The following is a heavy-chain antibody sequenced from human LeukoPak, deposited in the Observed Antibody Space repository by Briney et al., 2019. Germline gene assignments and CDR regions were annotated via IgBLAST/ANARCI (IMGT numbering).Heavy chain of an antibody. D-gene: IGHD6-19*01. Sequence: GRSLRLSCAASGFTFSSYGMHWVRQAPGKGLEWVAVISYDGSNKYYADSVKGRFTISRDNSKNTLYLQMNSLRAEDTAVYYCAKDQALAVAGHFDYWGQGTLVTVSS. CDR1: GFTFSSYG. CDR3: AKDQALAVAGHFDY. V-gene: IGHV3-30*18. CDR2: ISYDGSNK. J-gene: IGHJ4*02.